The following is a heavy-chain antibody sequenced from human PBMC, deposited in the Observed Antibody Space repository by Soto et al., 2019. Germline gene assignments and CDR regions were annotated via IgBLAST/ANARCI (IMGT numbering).Heavy chain of an antibody. CDR2: ISHSGTT. CDR3: ARSARLKQYYYYYYMDV. D-gene: IGHD6-6*01. V-gene: IGHV4-4*02. Sequence: SETLSLTCAVSGASIISSDWWNWVRQPPGKGLEWIGEISHSGTTIYNPSLEGRVTISVNVSKNHFSLNLTSVTAADTAVYYCARSARLKQYYYYYYMDVWGKGTTVTVSS. CDR1: GASIISSDW. J-gene: IGHJ6*03.